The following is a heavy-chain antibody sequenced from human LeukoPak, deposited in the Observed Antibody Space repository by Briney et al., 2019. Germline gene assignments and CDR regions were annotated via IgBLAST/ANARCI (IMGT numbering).Heavy chain of an antibody. V-gene: IGHV4-39*01. J-gene: IGHJ5*02. D-gene: IGHD3-3*01. CDR3: ARHVAIFGVVISWFDP. CDR2: IYYSGST. Sequence: PTHTLSLTCTVSAASISSSSYYWGWIHQPPGRGLEWTGSIYYSGSTHYNPSLTSRANISVDRSKNQCSLELRSVPAADTAVYYCARHVAIFGVVISWFDPWGQGNLVTVSS. CDR1: AASISSSSYY.